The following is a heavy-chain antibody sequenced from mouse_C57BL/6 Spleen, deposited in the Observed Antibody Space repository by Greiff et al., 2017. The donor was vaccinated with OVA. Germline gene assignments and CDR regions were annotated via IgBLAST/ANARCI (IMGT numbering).Heavy chain of an antibody. V-gene: IGHV1-80*01. D-gene: IGHD2-5*01. CDR2: IYPGDGDT. J-gene: IGHJ4*01. Sequence: VQLQQSGAELVKPGASVKISCKASGYAFSSYWMNWVKQRPGKGLEWIGQIYPGDGDTNYNGKFKGKATLTADKSSSTAYMQLSSLTSEDSAVYFCARGDYYSNYDAMDYWGQGTSVTVSS. CDR1: GYAFSSYW. CDR3: ARGDYYSNYDAMDY.